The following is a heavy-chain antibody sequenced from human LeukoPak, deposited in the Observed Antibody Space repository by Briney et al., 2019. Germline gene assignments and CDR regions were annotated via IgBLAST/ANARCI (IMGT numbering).Heavy chain of an antibody. J-gene: IGHJ4*02. CDR3: ARGGTVTTGDF. V-gene: IGHV1-18*04. CDR2: ISVYNGNT. Sequence: ASVKVSCKAFGYTFTSSYMHWVRQAPGQGLEWMGLISVYNGNTNYAQNLQGRLTMTRDTSTSTAYMELRSLASDDTAVYFCARGGTVTTGDFWGQGSLVTVSS. CDR1: GYTFTSSY. D-gene: IGHD4-17*01.